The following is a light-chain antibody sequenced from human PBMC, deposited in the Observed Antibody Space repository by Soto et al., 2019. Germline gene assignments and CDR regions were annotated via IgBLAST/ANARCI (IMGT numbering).Light chain of an antibody. CDR1: QSVSNN. Sequence: EIVMTQSPATLSVSPGERATLSCRASQSVSNNLAWYQKKPGQAPRLLIYGASTRATGIPARFSGSWSGTEFTLTISSLQSEYFAFYYCQQYNNWWTFGQGTKVEIK. J-gene: IGKJ1*01. V-gene: IGKV3-15*01. CDR2: GAS. CDR3: QQYNNWWT.